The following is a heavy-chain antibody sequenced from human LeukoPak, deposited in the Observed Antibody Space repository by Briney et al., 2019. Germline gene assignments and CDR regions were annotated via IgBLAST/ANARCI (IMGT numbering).Heavy chain of an antibody. V-gene: IGHV3-30-3*01. CDR2: TSHDEATK. CDR1: GFTFSRYP. J-gene: IGHJ4*02. Sequence: GALRLSCAASGFTFSRYPMHWVRQAPGKGLEWVAITSHDEATKYYADSVKGRFTISKDNSKNTLYLQMNSLRVEDTAVYYCARDDPGGIDSWGQGTLVTVSS. D-gene: IGHD1-1*01. CDR3: ARDDPGGIDS.